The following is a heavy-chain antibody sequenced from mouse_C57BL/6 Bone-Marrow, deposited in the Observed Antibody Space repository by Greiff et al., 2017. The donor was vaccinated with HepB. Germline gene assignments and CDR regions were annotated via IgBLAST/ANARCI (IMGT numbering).Heavy chain of an antibody. J-gene: IGHJ1*03. CDR3: ASHYYGSSWGYFDV. V-gene: IGHV2-9-1*01. CDR2: IWTGGGT. CDR1: GFSFTSYA. Sequence: VQLKESGPGLVAPSQSLSITCTVSGFSFTSYAISWVRQPPGKGLEWLGVIWTGGGTNYNSALKSRLSISKDNSKSQVFLKMNSLQTDDTARYYCASHYYGSSWGYFDVWGTGTTVTVSS. D-gene: IGHD1-1*01.